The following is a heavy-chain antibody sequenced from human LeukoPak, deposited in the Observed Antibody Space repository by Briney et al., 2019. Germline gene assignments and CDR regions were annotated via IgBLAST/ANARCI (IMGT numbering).Heavy chain of an antibody. CDR2: IWYDGSNK. CDR3: AKEAYDSSGYYYGGHAFDI. J-gene: IGHJ3*02. D-gene: IGHD3-22*01. Sequence: GGSLRLSCAASGFTFSSYGMHWVRQAPGKGLEWVAVIWYDGSNKYYADSVKGRFTISRDNSKNTLYLQMNSLRAEDTAVYYCAKEAYDSSGYYYGGHAFDIWGQGTMVTVSS. CDR1: GFTFSSYG. V-gene: IGHV3-33*06.